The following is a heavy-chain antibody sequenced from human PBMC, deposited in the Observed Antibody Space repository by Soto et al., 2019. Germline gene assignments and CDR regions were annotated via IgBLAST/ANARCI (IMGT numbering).Heavy chain of an antibody. J-gene: IGHJ5*02. CDR2: IYYSGST. V-gene: IGHV4-31*03. Sequence: SETLSLTCTVSVGSISSGGYYWSWIRQHPGKGLEWIGYIYYSGSTYYNPSLKSRITISVDMSKKQFSLTLSSVTAADTAMYYCVRDGTKNLRDWFDPWGQGILVTVSS. D-gene: IGHD1-1*01. CDR3: VRDGTKNLRDWFDP. CDR1: VGSISSGGYY.